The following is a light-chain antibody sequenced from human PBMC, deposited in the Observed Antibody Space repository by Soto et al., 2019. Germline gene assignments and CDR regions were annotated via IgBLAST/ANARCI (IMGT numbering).Light chain of an antibody. CDR1: QSVSSSY. CDR3: QQYGSSPPRFT. CDR2: GAS. Sequence: EIVLTQSPGTLSLSPGERATLSCRASQSVSSSYLAWYQQKPGQAPRLLIYGASSRATGIPDRFSGSGSGTDFTLTISRLEPEDFAVYYCQQYGSSPPRFTFGPGTKVEIK. J-gene: IGKJ3*01. V-gene: IGKV3-20*01.